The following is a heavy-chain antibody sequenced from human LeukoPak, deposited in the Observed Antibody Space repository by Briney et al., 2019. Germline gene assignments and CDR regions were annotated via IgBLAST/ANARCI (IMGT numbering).Heavy chain of an antibody. D-gene: IGHD2-15*01. CDR1: GFTFSDYY. J-gene: IGHJ6*02. CDR3: ARLKWPDYYYYYGMDV. Sequence: GGSLRLSCAASGFTFSDYYMSWIRQAPGKGLEWVSYISSSGSTIYYADSVKGRFTISRDNAKNSLYLQMNSLRAEDTAVYYCARLKWPDYYYYYGMDVWGQGTTVTVSS. CDR2: ISSSGSTI. V-gene: IGHV3-11*04.